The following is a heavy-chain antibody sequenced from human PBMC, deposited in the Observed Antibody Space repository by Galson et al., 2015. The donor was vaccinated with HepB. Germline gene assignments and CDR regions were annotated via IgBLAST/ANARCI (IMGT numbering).Heavy chain of an antibody. Sequence: SVKVSCKASGYTFTSYYMHWVRQAPGQGLEWMGIINPSGGSTSYAQKFQGRVTMTRDTSTSTVYMELSSLRSEDTAVYYCARAAAGTYYYYGMDVWGQGTTVTVSS. D-gene: IGHD6-13*01. CDR1: GYTFTSYY. V-gene: IGHV1-46*01. CDR3: ARAAAGTYYYYGMDV. CDR2: INPSGGST. J-gene: IGHJ6*02.